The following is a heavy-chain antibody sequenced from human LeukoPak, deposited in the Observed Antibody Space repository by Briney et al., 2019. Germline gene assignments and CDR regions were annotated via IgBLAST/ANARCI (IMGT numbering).Heavy chain of an antibody. Sequence: PGGSLRLSCAASGFTLSSYAMSWVRQAPGKGLEWVSVIGGSGGNIHYADSVKGRFTISRDNSKNTLYLQMDSLRAEDTAVYYCATDVTAVAGGDYWGQGTLVTVSS. CDR3: ATDVTAVAGGDY. D-gene: IGHD6-19*01. CDR1: GFTLSSYA. J-gene: IGHJ4*02. CDR2: IGGSGGNI. V-gene: IGHV3-23*01.